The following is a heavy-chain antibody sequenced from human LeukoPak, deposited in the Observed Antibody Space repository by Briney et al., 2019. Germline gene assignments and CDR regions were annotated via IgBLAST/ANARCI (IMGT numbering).Heavy chain of an antibody. CDR3: TRDGGSFCDFDY. Sequence: PGGSLRLSCVASGFSFRNYAIHWVRQAPGKGLEYVSVINTDGRITYYADSVKGRFTISGDNSKNTVYLQMGSLRGEDMAVYYCTRDGGSFCDFDYWGQGALVTVSS. CDR2: INTDGRIT. D-gene: IGHD1-26*01. J-gene: IGHJ4*02. V-gene: IGHV3-64*02. CDR1: GFSFRNYA.